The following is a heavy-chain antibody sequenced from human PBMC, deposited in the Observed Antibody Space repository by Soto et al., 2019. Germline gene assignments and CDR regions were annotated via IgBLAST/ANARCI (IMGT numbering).Heavy chain of an antibody. D-gene: IGHD3-16*01. CDR2: ISGSGVST. CDR1: GFIFSNYA. J-gene: IGHJ4*02. V-gene: IGHV3-23*01. CDR3: AKGSFWGVKHE. Sequence: EVQVLESGGGVVQPGGSLRLSCAASGFIFSNYAMSWVRQAPGKGLEWVSLISGSGVSTYYADSVKGRFTISRDNSKNTLYLQMKSLRAEDTAVYYCAKGSFWGVKHEWGQGTLVTVSS.